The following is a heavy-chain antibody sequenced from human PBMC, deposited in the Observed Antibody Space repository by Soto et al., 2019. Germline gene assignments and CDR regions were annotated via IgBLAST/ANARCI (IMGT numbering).Heavy chain of an antibody. V-gene: IGHV3-30*18. CDR3: AKDEGVGDTLGLFDY. Sequence: QVQLVESGGGAVQPGASLRLSCVASGFDFTYYAMHWVRQAPGKGLESVAVMSSDGSKIHHTDSVKGRFTISRDNSKNTLYLQMNSLRKEDTAVYFCAKDEGVGDTLGLFDYWGQGTLVSVSS. CDR2: MSSDGSKI. D-gene: IGHD1-26*01. CDR1: GFDFTYYA. J-gene: IGHJ4*02.